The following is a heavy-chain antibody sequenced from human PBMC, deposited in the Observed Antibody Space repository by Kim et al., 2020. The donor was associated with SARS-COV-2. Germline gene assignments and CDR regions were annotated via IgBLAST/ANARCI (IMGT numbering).Heavy chain of an antibody. CDR2: IKSDGSYM. CDR3: AGGDSGYYAY. CDR1: GFTFSRYW. Sequence: GALRLSCAASGFTFSRYWMHWVRQAPGKGLVWVSRIKSDGSYMNYVDSVEGRFTISRDNAKNTLYLQMNSLRAEDTGVYYCAGGDSGYYAYWGQGTLVTVSS. D-gene: IGHD5-12*01. V-gene: IGHV3-74*01. J-gene: IGHJ4*02.